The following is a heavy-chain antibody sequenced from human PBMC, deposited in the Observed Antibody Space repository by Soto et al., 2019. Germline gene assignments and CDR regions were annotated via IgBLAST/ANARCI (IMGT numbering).Heavy chain of an antibody. J-gene: IGHJ4*02. V-gene: IGHV3-53*02. D-gene: IGHD6-6*01. CDR1: GLTVSRTQ. Sequence: EVQLVETGGGLIQPGGSLRLSCAASGLTVSRTQMAWVRQVPGKGLQWVSVIYSAGSTYYANAVKGRFTISRDISENKIYLDLSRVTGDDTAIYYCARARETEYSSSIFFDYWGRGILVTVSS. CDR3: ARARETEYSSSIFFDY. CDR2: IYSAGST.